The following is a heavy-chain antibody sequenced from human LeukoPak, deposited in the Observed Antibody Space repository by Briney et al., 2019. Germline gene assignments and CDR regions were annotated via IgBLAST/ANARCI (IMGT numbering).Heavy chain of an antibody. Sequence: PSETLSLTCTVSGGSVSSGSYYWSWIRKPPGKGLEWIGYIYYSGSTNYNPSLKSRVTISVDTSKNQFSLKLSSVTAADTAVYYCARNSYYYGSGSLDYWGQGTLVTVSS. J-gene: IGHJ4*02. CDR1: GGSVSSGSYY. D-gene: IGHD3-10*01. V-gene: IGHV4-61*01. CDR3: ARNSYYYGSGSLDY. CDR2: IYYSGST.